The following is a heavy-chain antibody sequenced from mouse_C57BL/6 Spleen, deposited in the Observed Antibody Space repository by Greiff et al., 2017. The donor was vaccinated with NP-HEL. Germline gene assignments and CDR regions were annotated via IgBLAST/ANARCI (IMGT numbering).Heavy chain of an antibody. Sequence: QVQLKESGAELVRPGASVTLSCKASGYTFTDYEMHWVKQTPVHGLEWIGAIDPETGGTAYNQKFKGKAILTADKSSSTAYMELRSLTSEDSAVYYCTREEFGGPYYSNYFDYWGQGTTLTVSS. V-gene: IGHV1-15*01. CDR2: IDPETGGT. CDR1: GYTFTDYE. J-gene: IGHJ2*01. D-gene: IGHD2-5*01. CDR3: TREEFGGPYYSNYFDY.